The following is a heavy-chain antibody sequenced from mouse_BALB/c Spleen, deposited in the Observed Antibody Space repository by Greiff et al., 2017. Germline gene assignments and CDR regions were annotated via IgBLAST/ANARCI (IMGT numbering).Heavy chain of an antibody. Sequence: QVQLQQPGAELVRPGASVKLSCKASGYSFTSYWMNWVKQRPGQGLEWIGMIHPSDSETRLNQKFKDKATLTVDKSSSTAYMELARLTSEDSAIYYCARIRAYYDYGHFDVWGAGTTVTVSS. D-gene: IGHD2-4*01. J-gene: IGHJ1*01. CDR1: GYSFTSYW. V-gene: IGHV1S82*01. CDR3: ARIRAYYDYGHFDV. CDR2: IHPSDSET.